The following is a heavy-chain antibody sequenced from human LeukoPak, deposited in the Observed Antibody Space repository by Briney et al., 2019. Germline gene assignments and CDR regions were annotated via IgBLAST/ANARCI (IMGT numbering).Heavy chain of an antibody. CDR3: ARGVEPLAANTLAY. D-gene: IGHD1-14*01. CDR2: PYSDGNT. J-gene: IGHJ4*02. Sequence: GGSLRLSCAASGFTVITNDMTWVRQAPGKGLEWVSVPYSDGNTKYADSVQGRFTISRDNSKNTLYLEMNSLSPDDTAVYYCARGVEPLAANTLAYWGQGTLVTVSS. V-gene: IGHV3-53*01. CDR1: GFTVITND.